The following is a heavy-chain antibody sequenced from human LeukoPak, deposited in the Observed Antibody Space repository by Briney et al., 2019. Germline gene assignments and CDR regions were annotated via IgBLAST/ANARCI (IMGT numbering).Heavy chain of an antibody. CDR1: GYSISSGYY. CDR2: IYHSGST. CDR3: ASEALTEGYYFDY. Sequence: SETLSLTCAVSGYSISSGYYWGWIRQPPGKGLEWIGSIYHSGSTYYNPSLKSRVTISVDRSKNQFSLKLSSVTAADTAVYYCASEALTEGYYFDYWGQGTLVTVSS. D-gene: IGHD3-9*01. V-gene: IGHV4-38-2*01. J-gene: IGHJ4*02.